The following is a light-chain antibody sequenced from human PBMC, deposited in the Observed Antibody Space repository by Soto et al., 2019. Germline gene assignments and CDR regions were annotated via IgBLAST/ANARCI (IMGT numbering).Light chain of an antibody. Sequence: EIVLTQSPATLSLSPGESATLSCRASQSVSTYLAWYQQKVGQAPRLLIYDASNRATGIPARFSGSGSGTDFTLTISSLEPEDFAVYHCQQRSNWPYTFVQGTKVEIK. CDR1: QSVSTY. J-gene: IGKJ2*01. CDR3: QQRSNWPYT. V-gene: IGKV3-11*01. CDR2: DAS.